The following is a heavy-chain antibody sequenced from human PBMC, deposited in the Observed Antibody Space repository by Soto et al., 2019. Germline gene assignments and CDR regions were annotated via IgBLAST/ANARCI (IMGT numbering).Heavy chain of an antibody. CDR2: IYYSGST. CDR1: LGSISSGGYY. Sequence: TLSLTCTVSLGSISSGGYYCIWIRQHPGKGLEWIGYIYYSGSTYYNPSLKSRVTISVDTSKNQFSLKLSSVTAADTAVYYCASNHPRYCSGGSCYSWAFDIWGQGTMVPVSS. J-gene: IGHJ3*02. V-gene: IGHV4-31*03. D-gene: IGHD2-15*01. CDR3: ASNHPRYCSGGSCYSWAFDI.